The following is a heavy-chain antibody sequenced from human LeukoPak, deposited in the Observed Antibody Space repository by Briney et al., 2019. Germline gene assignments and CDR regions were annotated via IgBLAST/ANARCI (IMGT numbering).Heavy chain of an antibody. CDR3: ARGPYSSNWYVDY. J-gene: IGHJ4*02. Sequence: GGSLRLSCAASGFTLTSYEMNWVRLAPGKGLEWISYISRTGNSIYYADSVKGRFTVSRDSAKNSLYLQMNSLRAEDTAVYYCARGPYSSNWYVDYWGQGTLVTVAS. CDR2: ISRTGNSI. D-gene: IGHD6-13*01. V-gene: IGHV3-48*03. CDR1: GFTLTSYE.